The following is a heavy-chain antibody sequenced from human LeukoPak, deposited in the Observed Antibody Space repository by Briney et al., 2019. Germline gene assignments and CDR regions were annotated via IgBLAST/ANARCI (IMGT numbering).Heavy chain of an antibody. Sequence: GGSLGLSCAASGFTFSSYAMHWVRQAPGKGLEWVAVISYDGSNKYYADSVKGRFTISRDNSKNTLYLQMNSLRAEDTAVYYCARDGHDYWGQGTLVTVSS. J-gene: IGHJ4*02. CDR2: ISYDGSNK. V-gene: IGHV3-30*01. CDR1: GFTFSSYA. CDR3: ARDGHDY.